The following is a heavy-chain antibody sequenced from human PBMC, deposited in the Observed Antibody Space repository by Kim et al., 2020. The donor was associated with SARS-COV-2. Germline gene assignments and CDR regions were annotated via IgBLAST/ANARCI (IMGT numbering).Heavy chain of an antibody. CDR1: SGSISNNY. CDR2: IYYSGNT. J-gene: IGHJ3*02. CDR3: ARLNMEEKNYPRDTFDI. V-gene: IGHV4-59*01. Sequence: SETLSLTCTVSSGSISNNYWTWIRQPPEKGLEWIGYIYYSGNTNYNPSLKSRVIISLDTSKNQFSLKLSSVTAADTAVYYCARLNMEEKNYPRDTFDIWGQGTMVTVSS. D-gene: IGHD1-7*01.